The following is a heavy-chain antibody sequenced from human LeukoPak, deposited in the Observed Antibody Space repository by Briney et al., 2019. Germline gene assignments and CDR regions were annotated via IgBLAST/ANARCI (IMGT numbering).Heavy chain of an antibody. CDR2: IYYTGNT. J-gene: IGHJ6*02. V-gene: IGHV4-59*01. CDR3: ARGYYYALDV. CDR1: GASISYNY. Sequence: PSETLSLTCTASGASISYNYWNWIRQPPGKGLEWIGYIYYTGNTNYNPSLKSRLSISVDTSKNQFSLKLSSVTAADTAVYYCARGYYYALDVWGQGTTVTVPS.